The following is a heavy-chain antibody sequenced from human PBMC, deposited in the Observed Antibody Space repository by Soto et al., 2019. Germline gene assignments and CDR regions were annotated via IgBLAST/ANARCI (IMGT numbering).Heavy chain of an antibody. V-gene: IGHV4-30-2*01. CDR2: IYHSRTT. D-gene: IGHD2-15*01. CDR1: GGSIGNDDYS. CDR3: ATVIPATRYFAY. J-gene: IGHJ4*02. Sequence: SETLSLTCTVSGGSIGNDDYSWSWVRQPPGKGLEWIGYIYHSRTTYYNPSLTSRVTISVDGSNNQFSLKLTSMTAADTAVYYCATVIPATRYFAYWGQGILVTVSS.